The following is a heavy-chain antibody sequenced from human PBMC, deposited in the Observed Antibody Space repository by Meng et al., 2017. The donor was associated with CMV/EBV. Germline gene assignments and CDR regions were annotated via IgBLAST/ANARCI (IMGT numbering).Heavy chain of an antibody. CDR1: GGSFSGYY. Sequence: SETLSLTCAVYGGSFSGYYWSWIRQPPGKGLEWIGEINHSGSTNYNPSLKSRVTISVDTSKNQFSLKLSSVTAADTAVYYCAREDIVVVPAASYYGMDVWGQGTTVTVSS. D-gene: IGHD2-2*01. J-gene: IGHJ6*02. CDR3: AREDIVVVPAASYYGMDV. V-gene: IGHV4-34*01. CDR2: INHSGST.